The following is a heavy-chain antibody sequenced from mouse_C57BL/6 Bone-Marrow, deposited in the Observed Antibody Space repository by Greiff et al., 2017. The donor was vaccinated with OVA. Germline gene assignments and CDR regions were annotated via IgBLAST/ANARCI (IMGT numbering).Heavy chain of an antibody. D-gene: IGHD1-1*01. CDR1: GFNIKDDY. CDR3: TRRAGGNYGSSP. V-gene: IGHV14-4*01. J-gene: IGHJ2*01. Sequence: VQLQQSGAELVRPGASVKLSCTASGFNIKDDYMHWVKQRPEQGLEWIGWIDPENGDTEYASKFQGKATITADTSSNPAYLQLSSLTSEDTAVYYCTRRAGGNYGSSPWGQGTTLTVSS. CDR2: IDPENGDT.